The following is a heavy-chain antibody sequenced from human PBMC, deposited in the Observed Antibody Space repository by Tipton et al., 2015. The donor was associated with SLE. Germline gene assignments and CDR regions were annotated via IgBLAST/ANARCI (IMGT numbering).Heavy chain of an antibody. V-gene: IGHV3-66*01. J-gene: IGHJ4*02. CDR2: LYRSGST. CDR1: GFSVSNNY. D-gene: IGHD2-21*02. Sequence: SLRLSCAASGFSVSNNYMSWVRQAPGKGLEWVTALYRSGSTYYADSVKGRFTISRDISKNMVFLQMNSLRGEDTAVYHCAREGDFGQWGPGTRVTVSS. CDR3: AREGDFGQ.